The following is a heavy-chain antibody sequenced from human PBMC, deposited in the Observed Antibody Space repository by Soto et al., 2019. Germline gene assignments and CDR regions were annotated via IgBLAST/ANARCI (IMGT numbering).Heavy chain of an antibody. Sequence: SETLSLTCTVSGDSISRGGYYWSWIRQHPGKGLEWIGYIYYTGSTYYNPSLKSRVTISVDTSKNQFSLKLSSVTAADTAVYYCARGAPFTIFGVALDYWGQGTLVTVSS. J-gene: IGHJ4*02. D-gene: IGHD3-3*01. CDR2: IYYTGST. V-gene: IGHV4-31*03. CDR3: ARGAPFTIFGVALDY. CDR1: GDSISRGGYY.